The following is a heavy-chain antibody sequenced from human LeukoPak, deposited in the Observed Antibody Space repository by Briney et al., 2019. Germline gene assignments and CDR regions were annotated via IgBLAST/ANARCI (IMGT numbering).Heavy chain of an antibody. V-gene: IGHV4-34*01. D-gene: IGHD3-10*01. CDR2: INHSGST. CDR3: ARIASVEIGELWP. J-gene: IGHJ4*02. CDR1: GGSFSGYY. Sequence: SETLSLTCAVYGGSFSGYYWSWIRQPPGKGLEWIGEINHSGSTNYNPSLKSRVTISVDTSKNQFSLKLSSVTAADTAVYYCARIASVEIGELWPWGQGTLVTVSS.